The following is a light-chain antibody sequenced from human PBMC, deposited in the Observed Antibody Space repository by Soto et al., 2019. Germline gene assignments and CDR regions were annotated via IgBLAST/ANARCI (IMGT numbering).Light chain of an antibody. V-gene: IGKV1-5*03. CDR1: QSISSW. CDR2: KAS. Sequence: QMTQSPSTLSASVGDRVTITCRSSQSISSWLAWYQQKPGKAPKLLIYKASSLESGVPSRFSGSGSGTEFTLTISSLQPDDFATYYCQQYNSYSPGYTFGQGTKVDIK. J-gene: IGKJ2*01. CDR3: QQYNSYSPGYT.